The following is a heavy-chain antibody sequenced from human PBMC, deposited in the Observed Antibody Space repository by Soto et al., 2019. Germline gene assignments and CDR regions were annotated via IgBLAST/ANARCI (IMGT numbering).Heavy chain of an antibody. CDR2: IKEDGSEK. CDR1: GFHFSTHW. D-gene: IGHD6-13*01. Sequence: PGGSLRLSCATSGFHFSTHWMTWVRQGPGKGLEWVADIKEDGSEKYYVDSVKGRFTMSRDNAQNSLYLQVNNLRVEDTAVYYCARIAAAGRGMDVWGRGTTVTVS. V-gene: IGHV3-7*01. J-gene: IGHJ6*03. CDR3: ARIAAAGRGMDV.